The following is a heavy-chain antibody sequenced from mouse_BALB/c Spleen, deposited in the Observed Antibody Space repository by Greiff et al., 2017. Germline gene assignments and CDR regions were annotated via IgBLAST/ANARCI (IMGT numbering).Heavy chain of an antibody. V-gene: IGHV3-2*02. CDR3: ARARREGYFDV. J-gene: IGHJ1*01. CDR2: ISYSGST. Sequence: VQLKESGPGLVKPSQSLSLTCTVTGYSITSDYAWNWIRQFPGNKLEWMGYISYSGSTSYNPSLKSRISITRDTSKNQFFLQLNSVTTEDTATYYCARARREGYFDVWGAGTTVTVSS. CDR1: GYSITSDYA.